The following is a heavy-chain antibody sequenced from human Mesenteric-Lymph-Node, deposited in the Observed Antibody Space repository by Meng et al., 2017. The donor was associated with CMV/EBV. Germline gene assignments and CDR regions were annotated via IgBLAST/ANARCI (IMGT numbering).Heavy chain of an antibody. CDR2: IDPSADRT. CDR3: ARGTQLEYGMDV. D-gene: IGHD6-6*01. CDR1: GYNFNTYY. V-gene: IGHV1-46*02. J-gene: IGHJ6*02. Sequence: ASVKVSCKASGYNFNTYYVHWLRQAPGRGLEWMGIIDPSADRTTYAQNFQGRVIMTRDTSTNTVYMELSSLRSDDTAVYYCARGTQLEYGMDVWGQGTTVTVSS.